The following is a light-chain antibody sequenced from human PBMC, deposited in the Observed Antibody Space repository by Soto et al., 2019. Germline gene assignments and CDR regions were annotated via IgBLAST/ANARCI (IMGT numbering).Light chain of an antibody. Sequence: EIVLTQSPGTLSLSPGGRATLSCRASQSVSSNYLAWYQQKPGQAPRLLIYGASSRATGIPDRFSGSGSGTDFTLTISSLQPEDFATYYCQQSYSTPLTFGQGTKVEIK. CDR2: GAS. CDR1: QSVSSNY. J-gene: IGKJ1*01. V-gene: IGKV3-20*01. CDR3: QQSYSTPLT.